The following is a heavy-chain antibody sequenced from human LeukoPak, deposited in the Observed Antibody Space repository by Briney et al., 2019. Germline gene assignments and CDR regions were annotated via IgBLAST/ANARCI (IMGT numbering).Heavy chain of an antibody. J-gene: IGHJ4*02. V-gene: IGHV4-31*03. CDR3: ARDLGQYSYIDS. CDR1: GGSITSGSYY. D-gene: IGHD5-18*01. Sequence: SQTLSLTCTVSGGSITSGSYYWSWIRQYPGKGLEWIGYIYYSGTTYYNPSLKSRVSISEDTSKNQFSLNLSSVTAADTAVYYCARDLGQYSYIDSWGQGTLVTVSS. CDR2: IYYSGTT.